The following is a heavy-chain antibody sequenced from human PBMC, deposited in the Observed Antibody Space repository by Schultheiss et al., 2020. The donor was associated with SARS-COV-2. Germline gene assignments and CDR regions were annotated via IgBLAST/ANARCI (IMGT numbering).Heavy chain of an antibody. V-gene: IGHV4-34*01. CDR2: INHSGST. CDR1: GGSISSYY. Sequence: SETLSLTCTVSGGSISSYYWSWIRQPPGKGLEWIGEINHSGSTNYNPSLKSRVTISVDTSKNQFSLKLSSVTAADTAVYYCARVWYSSGWYWFDYWGQGTLVTVSS. CDR3: ARVWYSSGWYWFDY. J-gene: IGHJ4*02. D-gene: IGHD6-19*01.